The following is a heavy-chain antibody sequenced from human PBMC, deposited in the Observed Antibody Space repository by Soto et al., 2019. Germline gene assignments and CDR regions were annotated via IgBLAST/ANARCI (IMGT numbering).Heavy chain of an antibody. CDR2: IGTAGDT. D-gene: IGHD3-22*01. V-gene: IGHV3-13*01. J-gene: IGHJ3*02. CDR1: GFTFSSYD. Sequence: GGSLRLSCAASGFTFSSYDMHWVRQATGKGLEWVSAIGTAGDTYYPGSVKGRFTISRENAKNSLYLQMNSLRAEDTAVYYCARVGTPNENYYDPEDDAFDIWGQGTMVTVSS. CDR3: ARVGTPNENYYDPEDDAFDI.